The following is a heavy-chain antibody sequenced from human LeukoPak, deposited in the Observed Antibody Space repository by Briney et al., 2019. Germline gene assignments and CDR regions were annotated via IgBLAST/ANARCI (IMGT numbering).Heavy chain of an antibody. Sequence: PSETLSLTCTVSGGSISRGDYYWSWIRQPPGRGLEWIGYIYYSGSTYYNPSLKSRLVISVDTSKNQFSLKLNSVTAADTAVYYCGRDTGGYGYVDYRGQGTLVTVSS. J-gene: IGHJ4*02. D-gene: IGHD5-18*01. CDR2: IYYSGST. CDR1: GGSISRGDYY. CDR3: GRDTGGYGYVDY. V-gene: IGHV4-30-4*01.